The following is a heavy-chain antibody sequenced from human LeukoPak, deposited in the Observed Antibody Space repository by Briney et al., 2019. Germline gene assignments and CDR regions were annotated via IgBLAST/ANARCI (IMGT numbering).Heavy chain of an antibody. J-gene: IGHJ6*03. Sequence: PGGSLRLSCAASGFTFSSSWMNWVRQAPGKGLEWVGRIKSKTEGGTTDYAAPVKGRFTISRDDSKNTLYVQMNSLKTEDTAVYYCTTLNGARGTTFMDVWGKGTTVTVSS. CDR2: IKSKTEGGTT. CDR1: GFTFSSSW. V-gene: IGHV3-15*01. CDR3: TTLNGARGTTFMDV. D-gene: IGHD1-7*01.